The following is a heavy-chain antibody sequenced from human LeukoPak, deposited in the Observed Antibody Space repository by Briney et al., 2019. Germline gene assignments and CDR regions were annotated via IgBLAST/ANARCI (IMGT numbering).Heavy chain of an antibody. Sequence: SETLSLTCTVSGASVSSGGYYWSWIRQPPGKGLEWIGYTYYSGSTNFNPSLKSRVTISVDTSKNQSSLKVSSVTAADTAVYYCARRGGSGRSFDYWGQGTLVTVSS. CDR1: GASVSSGGYY. V-gene: IGHV4-61*08. J-gene: IGHJ4*02. CDR3: ARRGGSGRSFDY. D-gene: IGHD3-10*01. CDR2: TYYSGST.